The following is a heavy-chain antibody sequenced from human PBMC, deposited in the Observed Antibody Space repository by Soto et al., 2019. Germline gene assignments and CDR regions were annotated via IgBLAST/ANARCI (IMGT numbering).Heavy chain of an antibody. D-gene: IGHD2-8*01. V-gene: IGHV3-30-3*01. CDR3: AREDIVLMVPQY. CDR2: ISYDGSNK. CDR1: GFTFSSYA. Sequence: PGGSLRLSCAASGFTFSSYAMHWVRQAPGKGLEWVAVISYDGSNKYYADSVKGRFTISRDNSKNTLYLQMNSLRAEDTAVYYCAREDIVLMVPQYWGQGTLATVSS. J-gene: IGHJ4*02.